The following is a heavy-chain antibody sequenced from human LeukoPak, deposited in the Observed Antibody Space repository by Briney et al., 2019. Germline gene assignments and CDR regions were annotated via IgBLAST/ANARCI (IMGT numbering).Heavy chain of an antibody. D-gene: IGHD5-18*01. CDR2: ISSSSSTI. V-gene: IGHV3-11*04. CDR3: ARDPARGYSYGALY. J-gene: IGHJ4*02. CDR1: GFTFSDYY. Sequence: GGSLRLSCAASGFTFSDYYMSWIRQAPGKGLEWVSYISSSSSTIYYADSVKGRFTISRDNAKNSLYLQMNSLRAEDTAVYYCARDPARGYSYGALYWGQGTLVTVPS.